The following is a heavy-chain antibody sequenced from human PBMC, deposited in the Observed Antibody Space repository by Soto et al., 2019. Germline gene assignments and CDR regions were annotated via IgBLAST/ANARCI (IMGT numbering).Heavy chain of an antibody. J-gene: IGHJ5*02. CDR2: IIPIFGTA. Sequence: QVQLVQSGAEVKKPGSSVKVSCKASGGTFSSYAISWVRQAPGQGLEWMGEIIPIFGTAHYAQNFQGRVTIPAGEPTSTAYMELSSLRSDYTAVYYCARDRGPSSGYYPYWFDPWGQGTLVTVSS. D-gene: IGHD3-22*01. V-gene: IGHV1-69*01. CDR3: ARDRGPSSGYYPYWFDP. CDR1: GGTFSSYA.